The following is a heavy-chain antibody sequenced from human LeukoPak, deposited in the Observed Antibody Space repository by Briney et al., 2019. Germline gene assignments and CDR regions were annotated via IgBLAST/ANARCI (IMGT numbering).Heavy chain of an antibody. V-gene: IGHV4-61*02. D-gene: IGHD6-13*01. J-gene: IGHJ3*02. CDR2: IYTRGST. Sequence: SETLSLTCTVSRGSITSGSYYWSRIRQPAGKGLEWIGRIYTRGSTNYNPSLKSRVTIALDTSKNQVSLKLNSVTAADTAMYHCAREDIAAAHSIWGQGTMVTVAS. CDR3: AREDIAAAHSI. CDR1: RGSITSGSYY.